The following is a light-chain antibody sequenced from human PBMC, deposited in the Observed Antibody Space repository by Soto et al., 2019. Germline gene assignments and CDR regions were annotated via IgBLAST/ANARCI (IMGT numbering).Light chain of an antibody. CDR2: DAS. CDR3: QQFNNYIP. J-gene: IGKJ5*01. CDR1: QGISSA. Sequence: AIQLTQSPSSLSASVGDRVTITCRASQGISSALAWYQQKPGKAPNILIYDASSLESGVPSKFSGSGSGTDFTLTISSLQPQDFATHYCQQFNNYIPFGQGTRLEIK. V-gene: IGKV1D-13*01.